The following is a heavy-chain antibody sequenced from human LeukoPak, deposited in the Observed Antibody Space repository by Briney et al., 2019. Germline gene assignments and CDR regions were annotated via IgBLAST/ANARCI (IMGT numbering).Heavy chain of an antibody. V-gene: IGHV4-34*01. CDR1: GGSFSGYY. CDR3: VRLASGYLFDY. D-gene: IGHD3-22*01. J-gene: IGHJ4*02. Sequence: PSETLSLTCAVYGGSFSGYYWSWIRQPPGKGLEWIGEVNHSGSTNYNPSLKSRVTISVDTSKNQFSLKLSSVTAADTAVYYCVRLASGYLFDYWGQGTLVTVSS. CDR2: VNHSGST.